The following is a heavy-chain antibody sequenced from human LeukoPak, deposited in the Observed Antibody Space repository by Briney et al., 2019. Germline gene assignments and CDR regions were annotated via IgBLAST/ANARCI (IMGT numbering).Heavy chain of an antibody. D-gene: IGHD3-3*01. CDR1: GFTFSSYA. CDR2: ISGSGGST. CDR3: AKENDFWSGYSEATDYFDY. Sequence: GGSLRLSCAASGFTFSSYAMSWVRQAPGKGLEWVSAISGSGGSTYYADSVKGRFTISRDNSKNTLYLQMNSLRAEDTAVYYCAKENDFWSGYSEATDYFDYWGQGTLVTVSS. J-gene: IGHJ4*02. V-gene: IGHV3-23*01.